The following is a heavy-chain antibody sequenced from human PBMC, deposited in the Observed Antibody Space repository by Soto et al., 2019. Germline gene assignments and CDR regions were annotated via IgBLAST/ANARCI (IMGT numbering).Heavy chain of an antibody. V-gene: IGHV3-30-3*01. CDR1: GFIFSSYT. CDR3: ARAPSGSYPEFDY. Sequence: CAASGFIFSSYTMHWVRQAPGKGLEWVGVITYDGSNQYYADSVKGRFTISRDNSRNMLFLQMNSLRPDDTAVYYCARAPSGSYPEFDYWGQGTLVTVSS. J-gene: IGHJ4*02. CDR2: ITYDGSNQ. D-gene: IGHD1-26*01.